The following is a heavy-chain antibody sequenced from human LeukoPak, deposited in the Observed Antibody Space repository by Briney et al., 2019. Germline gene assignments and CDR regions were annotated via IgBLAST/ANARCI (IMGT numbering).Heavy chain of an antibody. V-gene: IGHV3-23*01. D-gene: IGHD6-6*01. CDR1: GFTLRTNA. CDR3: AKHWKYSSSAVDY. Sequence: PGGSLRLSCAPSGFTLRTNAMSWVPQAPGKGLEWVSAISGSGTSTYYADSVKGRFTISRDNSKNTLYLHMNSLRAEDTAVYYCAKHWKYSSSAVDYWGQGTLVTVSS. J-gene: IGHJ4*02. CDR2: ISGSGTST.